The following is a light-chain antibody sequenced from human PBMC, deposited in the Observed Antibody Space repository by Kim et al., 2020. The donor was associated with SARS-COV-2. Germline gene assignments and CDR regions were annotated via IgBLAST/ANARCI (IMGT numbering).Light chain of an antibody. Sequence: QSVLTQPASVSGSPGQSITISCTGTSSDVGTYNYVHWYQQEPGKAPKLIIYDVNRRPSGVSSRFSGSKSGNTASLSISGLQAEDEADYYCSSYTTSSTDVFGTGTRVTVL. J-gene: IGLJ1*01. CDR2: DVN. CDR1: SSDVGTYNY. V-gene: IGLV2-14*01. CDR3: SSYTTSSTDV.